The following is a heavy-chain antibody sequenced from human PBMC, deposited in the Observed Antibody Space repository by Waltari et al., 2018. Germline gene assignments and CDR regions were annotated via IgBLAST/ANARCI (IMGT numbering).Heavy chain of an antibody. J-gene: IGHJ4*02. CDR1: GYTFTSYG. V-gene: IGHV1-69*06. D-gene: IGHD3-10*01. CDR2: IIPIFGTA. Sequence: QVQLVQSGAEVKKPGASVKVSCKASGYTFTSYGISWVRQAPGQGLEWMGGIIPIFGTANYAQKFRGRVTITADKSTSTAYMELSSLRSEDTAVYYCARRGAITTTIYFDYWGQGTLVTVSS. CDR3: ARRGAITTTIYFDY.